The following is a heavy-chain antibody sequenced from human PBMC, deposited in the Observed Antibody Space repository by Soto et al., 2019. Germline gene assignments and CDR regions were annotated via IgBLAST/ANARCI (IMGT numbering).Heavy chain of an antibody. CDR3: ARVVILVPTASTHYYYHMDV. CDR2: IIPIVGTG. CDR1: GGTFSNYA. D-gene: IGHD2-2*01. Sequence: QVQLVQSGAEVRKPGSSVTVSCKASGGTFSNYAISWVRRAPGQGLEWMGGIIPIVGTGSYAQKFQGRVTITADEPSTTAYMELSSLRFEDTAVSYCARVVILVPTASTHYYYHMDVWGPGTTVTVSS. J-gene: IGHJ6*02. V-gene: IGHV1-69*01.